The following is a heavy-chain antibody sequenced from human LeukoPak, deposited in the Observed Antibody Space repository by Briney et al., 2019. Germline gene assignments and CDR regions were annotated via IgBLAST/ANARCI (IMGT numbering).Heavy chain of an antibody. CDR1: GYTFTSYD. Sequence: ASVKVSCKASGYTFTSYDINWVRQATGQGLEWMGWMNPNSGNTGHAQKFQGRVTMTRNTSISTAYMELSGLRSEDTAVYYCARSDQLRYYWGQGTLVTVSS. CDR3: ARSDQLRYY. J-gene: IGHJ4*02. D-gene: IGHD2-2*01. CDR2: MNPNSGNT. V-gene: IGHV1-8*01.